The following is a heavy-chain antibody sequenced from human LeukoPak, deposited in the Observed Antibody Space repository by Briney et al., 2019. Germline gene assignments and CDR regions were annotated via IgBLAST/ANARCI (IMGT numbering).Heavy chain of an antibody. J-gene: IGHJ4*02. CDR2: ISSTSGTI. D-gene: IGHD3-10*01. CDR1: GFTFSNYE. CDR3: ARDTYFGSGTYSDY. V-gene: IGHV3-48*03. Sequence: GGSLRLSCVGSGFTFSNYEMNWVRQAPGKGLEWVSYISSTSGTIYYADSVKGRFTISRDNAKNSPYLQMNSLRAEDTAVYYCARDTYFGSGTYSDYWGQGALVTVSS.